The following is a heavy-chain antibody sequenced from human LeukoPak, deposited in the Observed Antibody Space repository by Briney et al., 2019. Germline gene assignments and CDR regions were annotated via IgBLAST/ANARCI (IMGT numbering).Heavy chain of an antibody. Sequence: PSQALSLTCTVSGGSISSGSYYWSWIRQPAGKGLEWIGRIYTSGSTNYNPSLKSRVTISVDTSKNQFSLKLSSVTAADTAVYYCARQKYYDFWSGYVDYWGQGTLVTVSS. J-gene: IGHJ4*02. V-gene: IGHV4-61*02. CDR2: IYTSGST. D-gene: IGHD3-3*01. CDR1: GGSISSGSYY. CDR3: ARQKYYDFWSGYVDY.